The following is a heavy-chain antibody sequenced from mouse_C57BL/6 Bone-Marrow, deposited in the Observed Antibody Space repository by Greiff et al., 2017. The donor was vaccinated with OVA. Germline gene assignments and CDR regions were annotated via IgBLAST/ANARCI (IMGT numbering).Heavy chain of an antibody. J-gene: IGHJ3*01. V-gene: IGHV1-69*01. Sequence: QVQLKQPGAELVMPGASVKLSCKASGYTFTSYWMHWVKQRPGQGLEWIGEIDPSDSYTNYNQKFKGQSTLTVDQSSSTASLQLSSLTSEDSAVYYCARELRSFAYWGQGTLVTVSA. CDR3: ARELRSFAY. D-gene: IGHD1-1*01. CDR1: GYTFTSYW. CDR2: IDPSDSYT.